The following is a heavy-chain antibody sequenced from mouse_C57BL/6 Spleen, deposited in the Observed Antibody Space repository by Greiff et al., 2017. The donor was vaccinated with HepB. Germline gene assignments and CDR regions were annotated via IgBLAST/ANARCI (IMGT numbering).Heavy chain of an antibody. CDR2: INPNYGTT. CDR3: ARGYYGSSPYAMDY. Sequence: EVQLQQSGPELVKPGASVTISCKASGYSFTDYNMNWVKQSNGKSLEWIGVINPNYGTTSYNNKLKGKATLTVDQSSRTAYMHLNSLTSEDSAVYYCARGYYGSSPYAMDYWGQGTSVTVSS. J-gene: IGHJ4*01. CDR1: GYSFTDYN. D-gene: IGHD1-1*01. V-gene: IGHV1-39*01.